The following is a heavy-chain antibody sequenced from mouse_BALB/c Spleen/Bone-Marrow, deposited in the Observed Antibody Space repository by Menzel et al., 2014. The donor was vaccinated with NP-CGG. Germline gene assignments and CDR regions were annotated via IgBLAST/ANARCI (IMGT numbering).Heavy chain of an antibody. CDR3: ASYRYAWYFDV. V-gene: IGHV14-3*02. CDR2: IDPANGNT. D-gene: IGHD2-14*01. J-gene: IGHJ1*01. Sequence: EVQRAGPGAELVKPGASVKLSCTASGFNIKDTYMHWVKQRPEQGLEWIGRIDPANGNTKYDPKFQGKATITADTSSDTAYLQLSSLTSEDTAVYYCASYRYAWYFDVRGAATPVSVS. CDR1: GFNIKDTY.